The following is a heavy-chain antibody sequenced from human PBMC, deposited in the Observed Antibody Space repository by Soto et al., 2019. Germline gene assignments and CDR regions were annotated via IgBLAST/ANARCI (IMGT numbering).Heavy chain of an antibody. CDR3: ARGYCSGGSCDYYYYGMDV. CDR1: GFTVSSNY. V-gene: IGHV3-53*01. D-gene: IGHD2-15*01. J-gene: IGHJ6*02. CDR2: IYSGGST. Sequence: PGGSLRLSCAASGFTVSSNYMGWVRQAPGKGLEWVSVIYSGGSTYYADSVKGRFTISRDNSKNTLYLQMNSLRAEDTAVYYCARGYCSGGSCDYYYYGMDVWGQGTKVTVSS.